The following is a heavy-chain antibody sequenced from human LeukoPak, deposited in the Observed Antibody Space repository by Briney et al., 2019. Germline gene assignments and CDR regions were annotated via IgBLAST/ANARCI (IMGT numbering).Heavy chain of an antibody. CDR3: ARAFNYYDSSGYRY. D-gene: IGHD3-22*01. Sequence: ASVKVSCKASGGTFSSYAISWVRQAPGQGLEWMGWISAYNGNTNYAQKLQGRVTMTTDTSTSTAYMELRSLRSDDTAVYYCARAFNYYDSSGYRYWGQGTLVTVSS. CDR2: ISAYNGNT. V-gene: IGHV1-18*01. J-gene: IGHJ4*02. CDR1: GGTFSSYA.